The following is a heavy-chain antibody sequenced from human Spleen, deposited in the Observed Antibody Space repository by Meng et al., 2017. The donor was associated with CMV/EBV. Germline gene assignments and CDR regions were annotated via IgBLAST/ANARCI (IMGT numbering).Heavy chain of an antibody. D-gene: IGHD1-20*01. V-gene: IGHV1-2*02. Sequence: ASVKVSCKSSGGTFSTSAISWVRQAPEQGLEWMGWINPNSGGTNYAQKFQGRVTMTRDTSISTAYMELSRLRSDDTAVYYCARGLSRYNWNHVLEGGHDYWGQGTLVTVSS. CDR2: INPNSGGT. CDR1: GGTFSTSA. CDR3: ARGLSRYNWNHVLEGGHDY. J-gene: IGHJ4*02.